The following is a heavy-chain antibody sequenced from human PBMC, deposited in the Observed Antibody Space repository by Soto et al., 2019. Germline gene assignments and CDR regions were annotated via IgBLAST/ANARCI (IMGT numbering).Heavy chain of an antibody. CDR2: IWYDGSNE. CDR3: ARVPEAGRPLFDY. Sequence: GSLRLSCAASGFLFSDFAMHWVRQAPGKGLEWVAEIWYDGSNEYYGDSVKGRFTISRDNSKNTLYLQLNSLRAEDTAVYYCARVPEAGRPLFDYWGQGALVTVSS. CDR1: GFLFSDFA. D-gene: IGHD6-6*01. V-gene: IGHV3-33*01. J-gene: IGHJ4*02.